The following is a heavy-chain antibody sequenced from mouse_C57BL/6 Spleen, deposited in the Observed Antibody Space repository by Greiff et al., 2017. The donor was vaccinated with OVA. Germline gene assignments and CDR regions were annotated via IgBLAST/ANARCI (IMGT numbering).Heavy chain of an antibody. CDR2: IDPSDSYT. D-gene: IGHD1-1*01. V-gene: IGHV1-69*01. Sequence: VQLQQPGAELVMPGASVKLSCKASGYTFTSYWMHWVKQRPGQGLAWIGEIDPSDSYTNYNQKFKGQSTLTVDKSSSTAYMQLSSLTSEDSAVYYCARGVLRVYAMDYWGQGTSVTVSS. J-gene: IGHJ4*01. CDR1: GYTFTSYW. CDR3: ARGVLRVYAMDY.